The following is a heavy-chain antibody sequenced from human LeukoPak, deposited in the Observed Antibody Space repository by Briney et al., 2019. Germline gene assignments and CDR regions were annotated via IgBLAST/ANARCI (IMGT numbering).Heavy chain of an antibody. Sequence: SETLSLTCTVSGGSISRYYWSWIRQPPGKGLEWIGYKDYSGSTNYNRSLKSRVTISVDTSKNQFSLKLSSVTAADTAAYYCARVYYSSSYDYWYFDLWGRGTLVTVSS. CDR2: KDYSGST. CDR3: ARVYYSSSYDYWYFDL. D-gene: IGHD6-13*01. V-gene: IGHV4-59*01. CDR1: GGSISRYY. J-gene: IGHJ2*01.